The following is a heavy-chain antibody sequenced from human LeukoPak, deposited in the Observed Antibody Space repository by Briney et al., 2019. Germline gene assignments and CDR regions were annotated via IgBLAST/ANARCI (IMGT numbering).Heavy chain of an antibody. J-gene: IGHJ4*02. CDR1: GGSLSSYY. V-gene: IGHV4-59*08. CDR2: IYYSGST. D-gene: IGHD4-17*01. CDR3: ASGYDYGDYGRTIFDY. Sequence: PSETLSLTCTVSGGSLSSYYWSWIRQPPGKGLEWIGYIYYSGSTNYNPSLKSRVTISVDTSKNQFSLKLSSVTAADTAVYYCASGYDYGDYGRTIFDYWGQGTLVTVSS.